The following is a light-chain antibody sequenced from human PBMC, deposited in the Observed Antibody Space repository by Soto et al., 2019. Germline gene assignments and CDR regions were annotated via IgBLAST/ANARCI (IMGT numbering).Light chain of an antibody. V-gene: IGKV3-15*01. Sequence: EIVMTQSPATLSVSPGXRATLSCRASQSVSTNLAWYQQKPGQAHRLLIYGASTRATGIPARFSGSGSGTEFTLTISSLQSEDYAVYYCQQYNKWPTTFGRGTKVDIK. CDR1: QSVSTN. CDR3: QQYNKWPTT. J-gene: IGKJ2*01. CDR2: GAS.